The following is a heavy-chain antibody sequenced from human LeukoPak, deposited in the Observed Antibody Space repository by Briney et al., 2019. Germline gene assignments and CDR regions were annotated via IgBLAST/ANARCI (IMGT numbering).Heavy chain of an antibody. CDR3: AKGPTTIFGVVFPGATHMDV. CDR1: GFTFSSYW. Sequence: PGGSLRLSCAASGFTFSSYWMHWVRQAPGKGLVWVSRINSDGTSTSYADSVKGRFTISRDNSKNTLYLQMNSLRAEDTAVYYCAKGPTTIFGVVFPGATHMDVWGKGTTVTVSS. V-gene: IGHV3-74*01. J-gene: IGHJ6*03. CDR2: INSDGTST. D-gene: IGHD3-3*01.